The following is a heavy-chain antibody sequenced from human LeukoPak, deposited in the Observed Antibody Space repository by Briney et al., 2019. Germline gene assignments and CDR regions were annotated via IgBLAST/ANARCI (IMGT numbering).Heavy chain of an antibody. CDR3: ARGGVDIMATILFDY. Sequence: SETLSLTCTVSGGSISSYYWSWIRQPPGKGLEWIGYIYYSGSTYYNPSLKSRVTISVDTSKNQFSLKLSSVTAADTAVYYCARGGVDIMATILFDYWGQGTLVTVSS. J-gene: IGHJ4*02. CDR2: IYYSGST. D-gene: IGHD5-12*01. CDR1: GGSISSYY. V-gene: IGHV4-30-4*01.